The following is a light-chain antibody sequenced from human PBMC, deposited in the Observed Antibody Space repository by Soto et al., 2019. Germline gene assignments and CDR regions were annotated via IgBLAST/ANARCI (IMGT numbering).Light chain of an antibody. CDR1: QSVSSY. J-gene: IGKJ2*01. CDR2: DAS. Sequence: EIVLTQSPATLSLSPGERATLACRASQSVSSYLAWYQQKPGQAPRLLIYDASSRATGIPARFSGSGSGTDFTLTISSLEPEDFAVYYSQQRSNWYTFGQGTKLEIK. CDR3: QQRSNWYT. V-gene: IGKV3-11*01.